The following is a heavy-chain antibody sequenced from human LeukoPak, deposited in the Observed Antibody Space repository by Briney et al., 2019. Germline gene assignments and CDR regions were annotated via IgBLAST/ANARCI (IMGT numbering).Heavy chain of an antibody. V-gene: IGHV3-23*01. D-gene: IGHD4-11*01. J-gene: IGHJ6*03. CDR2: ISGSGGST. CDR1: GFTFSSYA. Sequence: GGSLRLSCAASGFTFSSYAMSWFRQAPGKGLEWVSAISGSGGSTYYADSVKGRFTISRDNSKNTLYLQMNSLRAEDTAVYYCAKVYSNRYYYYYYMDVWGKGTTVTVSS. CDR3: AKVYSNRYYYYYYMDV.